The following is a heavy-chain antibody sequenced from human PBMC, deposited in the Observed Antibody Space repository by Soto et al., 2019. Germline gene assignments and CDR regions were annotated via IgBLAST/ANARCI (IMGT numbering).Heavy chain of an antibody. CDR2: IKSKTDGGTT. CDR1: GFTFSNAW. D-gene: IGHD2-2*01. J-gene: IGHJ6*02. V-gene: IGHV3-15*07. CDR3: TTGVVVVPAAIMYYYYGMDV. Sequence: GGSLRLSCAASGFTFSNAWMNWVRQAPGKGLEWVGRIKSKTDGGTTDYAAPVKGRFTISRDDSKNTLYLQMNSLKTEDTAVYYCTTGVVVVPAAIMYYYYGMDVWGQGTTVTVSS.